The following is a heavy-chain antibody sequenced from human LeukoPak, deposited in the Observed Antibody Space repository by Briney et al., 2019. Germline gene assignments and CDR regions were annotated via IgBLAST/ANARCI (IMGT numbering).Heavy chain of an antibody. CDR2: IKQDGSEK. D-gene: IGHD1-7*01. V-gene: IGHV3-7*01. Sequence: GGSLRLSCAASGFTFSSYWMSWVRLAPGKGLEWVANIKQDGSEKYYVDSVKGRFTISRDNAKNSLYLQMNSLRAEDTAVYYCARDNNWNYGGGFDYWGQGTLVTVSS. CDR3: ARDNNWNYGGGFDY. J-gene: IGHJ4*02. CDR1: GFTFSSYW.